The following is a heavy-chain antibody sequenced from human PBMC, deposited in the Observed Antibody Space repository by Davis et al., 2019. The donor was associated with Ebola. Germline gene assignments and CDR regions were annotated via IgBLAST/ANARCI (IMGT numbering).Heavy chain of an antibody. CDR3: ARGLRGYSYGYGYYYYGMDV. Sequence: MPGGSLRLSCAVYAGSFSGYYWSWIRQPPGKGLEWIGEINHSGSTNYNPSLKSRVTISVDTSKNQFSLKLSSVTAADTAVYYCARGLRGYSYGYGYYYYGMDVWGQGTTVTVSS. D-gene: IGHD5-18*01. V-gene: IGHV4-34*01. J-gene: IGHJ6*02. CDR1: AGSFSGYY. CDR2: INHSGST.